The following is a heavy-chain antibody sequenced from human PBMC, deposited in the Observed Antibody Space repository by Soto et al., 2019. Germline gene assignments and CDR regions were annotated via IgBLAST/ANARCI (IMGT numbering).Heavy chain of an antibody. D-gene: IGHD1-26*01. CDR2: ISAYNGTT. V-gene: IGHV1-18*01. CDR1: GYGFTNYG. Sequence: GASVKVSCKAAGYGFTNYGISWVRQAPGQGLEWMGWISAYNGTTNYAQKLQGRVTMTTDTSTNTAYMELRSLRSDDTAVYYCGRGTWRGGMDVWGQGTTVTVSS. J-gene: IGHJ6*02. CDR3: GRGTWRGGMDV.